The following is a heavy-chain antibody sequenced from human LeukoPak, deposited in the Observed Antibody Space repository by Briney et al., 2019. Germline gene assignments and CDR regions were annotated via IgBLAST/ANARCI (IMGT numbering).Heavy chain of an antibody. CDR3: ARVRGSYYFDY. CDR2: ISSSSSDT. D-gene: IGHD1-26*01. V-gene: IGHV3-11*06. CDR1: GFTFSDYY. J-gene: IGHJ4*02. Sequence: GGSLRLSCAASGFTFSDYYMSWIRQAPGKGLEWVSYISSSSSDTNYADSVKGRFTISRDNAKNSLYLQMNSLRAEDTAVYYCARVRGSYYFDYWGQGTLVTVSS.